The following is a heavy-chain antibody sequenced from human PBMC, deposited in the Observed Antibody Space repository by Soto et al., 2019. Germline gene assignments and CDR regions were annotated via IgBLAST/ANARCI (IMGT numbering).Heavy chain of an antibody. CDR2: IIPIFGTA. CDR1: GGTFSSYA. J-gene: IGHJ6*02. Sequence: QVQLVQSGAEVKKPGSSVKVSCKASGGTFSSYAISWVRQAPGQGLEWMGGIIPIFGTANYAQKFQGRVTITANDATSXAYMELSSLRSEDTAVYYCAREGGSGNYRYYAMDVWGQGTTVTVSS. D-gene: IGHD3-10*01. CDR3: AREGGSGNYRYYAMDV. V-gene: IGHV1-69*12.